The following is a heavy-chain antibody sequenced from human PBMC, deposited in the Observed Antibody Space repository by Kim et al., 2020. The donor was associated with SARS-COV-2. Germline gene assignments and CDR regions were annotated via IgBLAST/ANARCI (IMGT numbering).Heavy chain of an antibody. CDR1: GYTFTSYG. CDR3: ARAPAGYSSSWLDY. J-gene: IGHJ4*02. CDR2: ISAYNGNT. D-gene: IGHD6-13*01. V-gene: IGHV1-18*04. Sequence: ASVKVSCKASGYTFTSYGISWVRQAPGQGLEWMGWISAYNGNTNYAQKLQGRVTMTTDTSTSTAYMELRSLRSDDTAVYYCARAPAGYSSSWLDYWGQGTLVTVSS.